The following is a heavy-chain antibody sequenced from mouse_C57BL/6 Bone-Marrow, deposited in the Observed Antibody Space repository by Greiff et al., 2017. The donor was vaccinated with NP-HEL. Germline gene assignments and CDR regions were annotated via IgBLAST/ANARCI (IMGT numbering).Heavy chain of an antibody. CDR2: IDPNSGGT. CDR1: GYTFTSYW. V-gene: IGHV1-72*01. J-gene: IGHJ1*03. D-gene: IGHD1-1*01. Sequence: QVQLQQPGADLVKPGASVKLSCKASGYTFTSYWMHWVKQRPGRGLEWIGRIDPNSGGTKFNDKFKTKATLTVDKPSSTAYMQLSSLTSEDSAVYYCARYYYGSRGWYFDVWGTGTTVTVSS. CDR3: ARYYYGSRGWYFDV.